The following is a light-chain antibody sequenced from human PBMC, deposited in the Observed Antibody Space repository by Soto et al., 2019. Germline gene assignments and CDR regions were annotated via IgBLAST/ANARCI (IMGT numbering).Light chain of an antibody. CDR1: QSVRSGD. Sequence: EIVLTQSPGTLSLSPGERATLSCRASQSVRSGDLTWYQQKPGQPPSLLLYDATNRATGIPDRFGGSGSGTDFTLTISRLEPEDFAVYYCQQYATSPLTFGGGTKVEIK. J-gene: IGKJ4*01. V-gene: IGKV3-20*01. CDR3: QQYATSPLT. CDR2: DAT.